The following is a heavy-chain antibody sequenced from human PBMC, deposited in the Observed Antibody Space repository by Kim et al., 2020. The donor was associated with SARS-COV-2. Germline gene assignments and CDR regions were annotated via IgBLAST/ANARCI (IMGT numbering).Heavy chain of an antibody. CDR3: ARDRVLRYFDWLPRGSCWFDP. J-gene: IGHJ5*02. CDR1: GYTFTSYG. V-gene: IGHV1-18*01. CDR2: ISAYNGNT. D-gene: IGHD3-9*01. Sequence: ASVKVSCKASGYTFTSYGISWVRQAPGQGLEWMGWISAYNGNTNYAQKLQGRVTMTTDTSTSTAYMELRSLRSDDTAVYYCARDRVLRYFDWLPRGSCWFDPWGQGTLVTVSS.